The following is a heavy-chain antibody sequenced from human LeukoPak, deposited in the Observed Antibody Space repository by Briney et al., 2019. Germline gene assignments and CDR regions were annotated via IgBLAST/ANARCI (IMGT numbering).Heavy chain of an antibody. D-gene: IGHD2-15*01. CDR3: ARDGLLAHVGDY. J-gene: IGHJ4*02. CDR1: GYTFTSYY. Sequence: ASVKVSCKASGYTFTSYYMHWVRQAPGQGLEWMGIINPSGGSTSYAQKFRGRVTMTRDTSTSTVYMELSSLRSEDTAVYYCARDGLLAHVGDYWGQGTLVTVSS. CDR2: INPSGGST. V-gene: IGHV1-46*01.